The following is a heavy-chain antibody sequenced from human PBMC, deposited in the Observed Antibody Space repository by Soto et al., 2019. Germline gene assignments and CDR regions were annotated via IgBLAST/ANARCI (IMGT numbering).Heavy chain of an antibody. CDR1: SGSISFYY. Sequence: SETLSLTCTVSSGSISFYYWSWIRQPPGKGLEWIGYIYYGGSANYNPSLKSRVTISADTSNNQFSLRLNSVTAADTAVYYCARQHYYDSSGYYTWNWGQGTLVTVSS. D-gene: IGHD3-22*01. CDR2: IYYGGSA. CDR3: ARQHYYDSSGYYTWN. V-gene: IGHV4-59*08. J-gene: IGHJ4*02.